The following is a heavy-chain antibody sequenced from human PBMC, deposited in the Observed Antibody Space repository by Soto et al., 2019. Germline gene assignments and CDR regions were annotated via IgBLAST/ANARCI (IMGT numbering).Heavy chain of an antibody. V-gene: IGHV3-23*01. J-gene: IGHJ4*02. CDR3: AKSSIAYYDSSGYFDY. Sequence: GGSLRLSCAASGFTFSSYAMGWVRQAPGKGLEWVSAISGSGGSTYYADSVKGRFTISRDNSKNTLYLQMNSLRAEDTAVYYCAKSSIAYYDSSGYFDYWGQGTLVTVSS. CDR1: GFTFSSYA. D-gene: IGHD3-22*01. CDR2: ISGSGGST.